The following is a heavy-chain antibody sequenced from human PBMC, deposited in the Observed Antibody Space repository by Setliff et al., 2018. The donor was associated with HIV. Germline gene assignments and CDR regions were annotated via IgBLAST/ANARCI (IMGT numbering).Heavy chain of an antibody. J-gene: IGHJ4*02. CDR3: ARDKGPNLLDY. D-gene: IGHD2-8*01. V-gene: IGHV3-7*01. Sequence: LRLSCAASGFTFSTYWMIWVRQAPGKGLEWVAKIKQDGSEEYYVDSVKGRFTISRDNAKNSLYLQMNSLRAEDTAVYYCARDKGPNLLDYWGQGTLVTVSS. CDR1: GFTFSTYW. CDR2: IKQDGSEE.